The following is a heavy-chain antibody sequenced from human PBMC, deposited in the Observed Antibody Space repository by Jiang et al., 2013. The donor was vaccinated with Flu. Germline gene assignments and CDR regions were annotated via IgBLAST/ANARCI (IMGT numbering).Heavy chain of an antibody. D-gene: IGHD1-26*01. CDR3: ARGRDRYASGHYYIQGIDF. V-gene: IGHV7-4-1*02. CDR2: INTNTGIP. J-gene: IGHJ4*02. Sequence: QSGSELKEPGASVKVSCKASGYGFTKYAMTWVRQAPGQGLEWMGWINTNTGIPAYAQGFTGRISFSLDTSASTAYLQINSLKAADTAVYYCARGRDRYASGHYYIQGIDFWGQGTLVTVSS. CDR1: GYGFTKYA.